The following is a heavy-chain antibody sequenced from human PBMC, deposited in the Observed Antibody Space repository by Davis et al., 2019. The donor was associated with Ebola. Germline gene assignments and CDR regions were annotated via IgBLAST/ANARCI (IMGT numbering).Heavy chain of an antibody. CDR3: AREDDSSGYYYAFDY. CDR1: GGSFSGYY. J-gene: IGHJ4*02. CDR2: IYYSGST. Sequence: PSETLSLTCAVYGGSFSGYYWSWIRQPPGKGLEWIGYIYYSGSTNYNPSLKSRVTISVDTSKNQFSLKLSSVTAADTAVYYCAREDDSSGYYYAFDYWGQGTLVTVSS. V-gene: IGHV4-59*01. D-gene: IGHD3-22*01.